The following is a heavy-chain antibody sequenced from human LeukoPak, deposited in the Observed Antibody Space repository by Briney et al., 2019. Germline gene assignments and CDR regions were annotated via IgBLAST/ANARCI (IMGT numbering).Heavy chain of an antibody. Sequence: GGSLRLSCAASGFTFSSYEMNWVRQAPGKGLECVSYISSSGSTIYYADSVKGRFTISRDSAKNSLYLQMNRLRAEDTAVYYCARDYLTPATVTTGYYYYYMDVWGKGTTVTVSS. D-gene: IGHD4-17*01. CDR1: GFTFSSYE. V-gene: IGHV3-48*03. CDR2: ISSSGSTI. J-gene: IGHJ6*03. CDR3: ARDYLTPATVTTGYYYYYMDV.